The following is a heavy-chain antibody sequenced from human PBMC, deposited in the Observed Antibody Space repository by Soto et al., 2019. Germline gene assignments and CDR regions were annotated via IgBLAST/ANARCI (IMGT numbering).Heavy chain of an antibody. CDR3: ARPFTVTPHYYGMDV. D-gene: IGHD4-17*01. Sequence: GASVKVSCKASGYTFTSYGISWVRQAPGQGLEWMGGIIAFIGTANYAQKFQGRVTITADESTSTAYIELSSLRSEDTAVYYCARPFTVTPHYYGMDVWGQGTTVTVSS. CDR1: GYTFTSYG. CDR2: IIAFIGTA. V-gene: IGHV1-69*13. J-gene: IGHJ6*02.